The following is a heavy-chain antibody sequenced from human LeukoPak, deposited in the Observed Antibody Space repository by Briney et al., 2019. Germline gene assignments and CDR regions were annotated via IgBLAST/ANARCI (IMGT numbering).Heavy chain of an antibody. CDR1: GGSISSGSYY. J-gene: IGHJ4*02. Sequence: SETLSLTCTVSGGSISSGSYYWGWVRQPPGKGLEYIGTIFYSGSTYYNPSLKSRVTISVDTSKNQFSLKLSSVTAADTAVYYCARPLLGGSPQGGFDYWGQGTLVTVSS. V-gene: IGHV4-39*01. CDR2: IFYSGST. D-gene: IGHD2/OR15-2a*01. CDR3: ARPLLGGSPQGGFDY.